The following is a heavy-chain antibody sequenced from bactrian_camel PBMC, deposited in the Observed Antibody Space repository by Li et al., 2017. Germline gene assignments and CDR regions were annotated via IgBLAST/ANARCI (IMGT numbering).Heavy chain of an antibody. CDR1: GYTYINYC. J-gene: IGHJ6*01. CDR3: ATDYGLGVFGY. D-gene: IGHD5*01. Sequence: VQLVESGGGSAQAGGSLRLSCAASGYTYINYCMGWFRQAPGNGLEWVSSISGGAVQIVYSDSVKGRFTISRDNDKCTVALQMNSLKPEDTALYYCATDYGLGVFGYWGQGTQVTVS. CDR2: ISGGAVQI. V-gene: IGHV3S40*01.